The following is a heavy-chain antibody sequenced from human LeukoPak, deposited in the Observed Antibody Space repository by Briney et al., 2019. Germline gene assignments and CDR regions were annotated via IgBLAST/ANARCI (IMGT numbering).Heavy chain of an antibody. CDR2: IYYSGST. CDR3: ARARSSEWELLDY. V-gene: IGHV4-39*07. D-gene: IGHD1-26*01. J-gene: IGHJ4*02. Sequence: PSETLSLTCTVTGGSISSSSYYWGWIRQPPGKGLEWIGSIYYSGSTYYNPSLKSRVTISVDTSKNQFSLKLSSVTAADTAVYYCARARSSEWELLDYWGQGTLVTVSS. CDR1: GGSISSSSYY.